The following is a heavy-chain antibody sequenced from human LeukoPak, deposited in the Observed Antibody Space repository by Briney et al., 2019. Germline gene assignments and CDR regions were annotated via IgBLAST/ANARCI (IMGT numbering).Heavy chain of an antibody. J-gene: IGHJ3*02. Sequence: RSGGSLRLSCAASGFTFDDYAMSWVRQAPGEGLEWVSGINWNGGSTGYVDSVKGRFAISRDNAKNSLYLQMNSLRGEDTALYYCARDAHFGGVFDIWGQGTMVTVSS. D-gene: IGHD2-21*01. CDR1: GFTFDDYA. V-gene: IGHV3-20*04. CDR2: INWNGGST. CDR3: ARDAHFGGVFDI.